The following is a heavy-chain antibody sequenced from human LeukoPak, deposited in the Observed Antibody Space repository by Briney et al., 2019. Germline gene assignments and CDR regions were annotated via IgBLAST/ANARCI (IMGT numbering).Heavy chain of an antibody. D-gene: IGHD4-23*01. J-gene: IGHJ4*02. Sequence: GGSLRLSCAASGLTFSTSPMNWVRQAPGKGLEWVSNSGTTGDTYYEDTVKGRFTISTDNSNSTLYLQMTRLRAEDTALYYCATKTPGNPYDYWGQGTLVIVSP. CDR3: ATKTPGNPYDY. V-gene: IGHV3-23*01. CDR1: GLTFSTSP. CDR2: NSGTTGDT.